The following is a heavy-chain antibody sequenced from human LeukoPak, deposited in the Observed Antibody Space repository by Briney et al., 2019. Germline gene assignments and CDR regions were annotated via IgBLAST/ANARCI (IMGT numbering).Heavy chain of an antibody. Sequence: PSETLSPTCTVSGGSISSYYWSWIRQPPGKGLEWIGYIYYSGSTNYNPSLKSRVTISVDTSKNQFSLKLSSVTAADTAVYYCATGYSYDNYSDYWGQGTLVTVSS. J-gene: IGHJ4*02. CDR2: IYYSGST. CDR1: GGSISSYY. CDR3: ATGYSYDNYSDY. D-gene: IGHD5-18*01. V-gene: IGHV4-59*01.